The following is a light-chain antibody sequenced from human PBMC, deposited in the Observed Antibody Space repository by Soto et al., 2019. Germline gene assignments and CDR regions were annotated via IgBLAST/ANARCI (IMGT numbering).Light chain of an antibody. CDR1: SSAVGRYEY. CDR2: DVS. Sequence: QSALTQPRSVSGYPGQSVTVSWTGSSSAVGRYEYVSWYQKHPGKVPKLMIYDVSERPAGVPDRFSGSKSGNTASLTISGLQADEEADYSCCSFAGSYTYVFGGGTKLTVL. J-gene: IGLJ1*01. CDR3: CSFAGSYTYV. V-gene: IGLV2-11*01.